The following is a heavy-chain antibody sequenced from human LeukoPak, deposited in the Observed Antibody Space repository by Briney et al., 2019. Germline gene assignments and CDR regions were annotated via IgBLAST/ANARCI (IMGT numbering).Heavy chain of an antibody. CDR1: GFTFSNSA. Sequence: PGGSLRLSCAASGFTFSNSAMSWVRQAPGKGLEWVSTLSGSGITTYYADSVKGRFTISRDNSKSMLYLQMNSLRAEDTAVYYCAKGIYSSGWSYFDYWGHGTLVTVSS. V-gene: IGHV3-23*01. CDR3: AKGIYSSGWSYFDY. J-gene: IGHJ4*03. D-gene: IGHD6-19*01. CDR2: LSGSGITT.